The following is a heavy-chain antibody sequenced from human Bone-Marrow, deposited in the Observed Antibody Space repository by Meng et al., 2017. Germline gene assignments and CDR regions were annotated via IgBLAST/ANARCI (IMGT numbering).Heavy chain of an antibody. Sequence: VSSHHWGAGLLYPSESLSLSCIVSVGSFSDYYWSWIRQPPGKGLEWFGEINHSGSTNYNPSLESRATISVDTSQNNLSLKLSSVTAADSAVYYCARGPTTMAHDFNYWGQGTLVTVSS. CDR2: INHSGST. D-gene: IGHD4-11*01. V-gene: IGHV4-34*01. CDR1: VGSFSDYY. CDR3: ARGPTTMAHDFNY. J-gene: IGHJ4*02.